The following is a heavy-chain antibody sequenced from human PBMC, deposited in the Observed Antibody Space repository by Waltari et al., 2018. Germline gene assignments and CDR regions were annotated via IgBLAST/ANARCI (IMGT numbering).Heavy chain of an antibody. D-gene: IGHD2-21*02. CDR1: GGSFSGYY. CDR3: VRLEECSGPGGNCYSGDSFALDV. J-gene: IGHJ6*02. Sequence: QVQLQQWGAGQLQPSETLSLTCAVFGGSFSGYYWGWIRQPPGKGLEWIGEINHNGNRNLNPSLRSRRTMLLETSRSQFSLKGNSVTAADTAVYYCVRLEECSGPGGNCYSGDSFALDVWGQGTTVTVSS. CDR2: INHNGNR. V-gene: IGHV4-34*02.